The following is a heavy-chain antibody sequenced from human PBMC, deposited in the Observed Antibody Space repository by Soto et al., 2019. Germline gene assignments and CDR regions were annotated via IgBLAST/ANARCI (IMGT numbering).Heavy chain of an antibody. J-gene: IGHJ5*02. D-gene: IGHD2-15*01. CDR1: GRTFSSYA. CDR3: ARGYCSGGSCYSLPGHNWFDP. CDR2: IIPIFGTA. V-gene: IGHV1-69*13. Sequence: SVKVSCKASGRTFSSYAISWVRQAPGQGLEWMGGIIPIFGTANYAQKFQGRVTITADESTSTAYMELSSLRSEDTAVYYCARGYCSGGSCYSLPGHNWFDPWGQGTLVTVSS.